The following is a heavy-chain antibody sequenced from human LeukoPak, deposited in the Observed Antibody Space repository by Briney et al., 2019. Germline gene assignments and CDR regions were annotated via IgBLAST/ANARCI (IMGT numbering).Heavy chain of an antibody. D-gene: IGHD3-10*01. CDR1: GYTFTSYY. J-gene: IGHJ4*02. CDR3: ARGGWFGELSSDFDY. Sequence: ASVKVSCKASGYTFTSYYMHWVRQAPGQGLEWMGIINPSGGSTSYAQKFQGRVTMTRDTSTSTVYMELSSLRSEDTAVYYCARGGWFGELSSDFDYWGQGTLVTVSS. V-gene: IGHV1-46*01. CDR2: INPSGGST.